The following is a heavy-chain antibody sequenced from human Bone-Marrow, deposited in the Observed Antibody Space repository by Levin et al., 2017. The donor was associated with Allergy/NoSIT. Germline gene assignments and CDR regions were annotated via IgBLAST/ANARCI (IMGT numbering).Heavy chain of an antibody. D-gene: IGHD3-10*01. Sequence: SETLSLTCTVSGGSINSYYWNWIRQPPGKGLEWIGYVYYSGSTNYHPSLKSRVPISADTSTKQFSLKLSSVTAADTAVYYCARGRGTVRGIMDLDPWGQGTLVIVSS. J-gene: IGHJ5*02. V-gene: IGHV4-59*01. CDR1: GGSINSYY. CDR3: ARGRGTVRGIMDLDP. CDR2: VYYSGST.